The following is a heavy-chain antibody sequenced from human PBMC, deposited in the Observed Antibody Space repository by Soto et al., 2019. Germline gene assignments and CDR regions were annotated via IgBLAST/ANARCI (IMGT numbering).Heavy chain of an antibody. J-gene: IGHJ6*02. Sequence: PSGTLSLTCSISGTSLSRYYWPLFRPAPRKGLEGIGYLYTTGRTIYNPSLESRVTISVATSKNQFSLILNSVTAAGTAVYYCARDLWGYCGTDCYPLDGWSPGTTVTVSS. D-gene: IGHD2-21*02. CDR3: ARDLWGYCGTDCYPLDG. V-gene: IGHV4-59*13. CDR1: GTSLSRYY. CDR2: LYTTGRT.